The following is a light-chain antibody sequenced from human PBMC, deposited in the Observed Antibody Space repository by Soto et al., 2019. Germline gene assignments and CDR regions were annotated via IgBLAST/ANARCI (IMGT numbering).Light chain of an antibody. CDR1: QSINSD. Sequence: IVMMQSPANLSVFPGETPKLSGRASQSINSDVAWYQQKVGQTPRLLIHGASTRATGIPARFSGSGSGTEFTLTISSLQSEEFAVYYCQQYNNWPRTVGQGTKVDI. CDR2: GAS. CDR3: QQYNNWPRT. J-gene: IGKJ1*01. V-gene: IGKV3D-15*01.